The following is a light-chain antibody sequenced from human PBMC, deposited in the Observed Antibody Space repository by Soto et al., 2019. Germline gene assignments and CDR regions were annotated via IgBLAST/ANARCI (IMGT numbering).Light chain of an antibody. J-gene: IGKJ5*01. CDR1: QSVSSN. Sequence: ETVMTQSPATLSVSPGERATLSCRASQSVSSNLAWYQQKPGQAPRLLIYGSSTRATGIPARFSGSGSGTEFTLTISSLQSEDFAVYYCQQYNNWPPKITFGQWTRLEIK. CDR3: QQYNNWPPKIT. V-gene: IGKV3-15*01. CDR2: GSS.